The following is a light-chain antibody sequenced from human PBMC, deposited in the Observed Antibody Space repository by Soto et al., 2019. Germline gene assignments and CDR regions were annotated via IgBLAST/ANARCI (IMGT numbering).Light chain of an antibody. CDR1: QKISTY. Sequence: IQLTQSPSSLSASVGDTVTITCRASQKISTYLNWYQHEPVKAPNLLIQAASSLLSLVPSRFSGYGSETDLTITIRSLRPADLATYYCQQSYRTPCTFGNGTTLEI. CDR3: QQSYRTPCT. J-gene: IGKJ2*02. CDR2: AAS. V-gene: IGKV1-39*01.